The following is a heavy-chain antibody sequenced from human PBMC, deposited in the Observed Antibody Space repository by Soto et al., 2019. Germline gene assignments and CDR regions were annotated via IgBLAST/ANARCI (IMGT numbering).Heavy chain of an antibody. D-gene: IGHD6-13*01. CDR3: AREDAAAIDNALDI. CDR2: IHYSGST. Sequence: QLQLQESGPGLVKPSETLSLTCTVSGGSISRSSDYWAWIRQPPGKGLEWVGSIHYSGSTYYTPSLKSRVTISLDTSKNQFSLMLPYVTAADTAVYYCAREDAAAIDNALDIWGQGTMVTVSS. J-gene: IGHJ3*02. CDR1: GGSISRSSDY. V-gene: IGHV4-39*02.